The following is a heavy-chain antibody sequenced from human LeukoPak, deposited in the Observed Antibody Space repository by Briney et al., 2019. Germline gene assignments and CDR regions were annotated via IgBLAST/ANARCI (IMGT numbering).Heavy chain of an antibody. CDR1: GGSICTYY. D-gene: IGHD4-17*01. J-gene: IGHJ4*02. CDR2: IYHGGSA. CDR3: AITTRDHFGEYFFDY. V-gene: IGHV4-59*01. Sequence: PSETLSLTCAVSGGSICTYYWSWIRQPPGKGLEWIGYIYHGGSAMYSPSLRSRVTISVDRPNNHFSLKLTSVTAADTAVYFCAITTRDHFGEYFFDYWGQGTLVTVSS.